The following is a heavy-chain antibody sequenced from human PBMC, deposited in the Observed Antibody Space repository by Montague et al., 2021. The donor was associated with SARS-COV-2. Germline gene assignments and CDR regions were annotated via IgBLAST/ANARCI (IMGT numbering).Heavy chain of an antibody. Sequence: SETLSLTCTVSGYSINSYYYWGWIRQPPGKGLEWIGCSYHSGTTYYHSPLKSRVIISLDTSNHRSSLKVTSATAAATAVYYGASAPHYGPGKPYQFDYWGRGTLVTVSS. V-gene: IGHV4-38-2*02. D-gene: IGHD3-10*01. J-gene: IGHJ4*02. CDR3: ASAPHYGPGKPYQFDY. CDR2: SYHSGTT. CDR1: GYSINSYYY.